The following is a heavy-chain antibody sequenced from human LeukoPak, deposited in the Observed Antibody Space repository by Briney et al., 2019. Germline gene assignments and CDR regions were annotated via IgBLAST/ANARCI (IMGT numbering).Heavy chain of an antibody. D-gene: IGHD2-21*02. V-gene: IGHV5-51*01. CDR2: IYPGDSDT. CDR1: GYSFTSYW. J-gene: IGHJ2*01. Sequence: GESLKISCKGSGYSFTSYWIGWVRQMPGKGLEWMGIIYPGDSDTRYSPSFQGQVTISADKSISTAYLQWSSLKASDTAMYYCASGSYYCGGDCHWDWYFDLWGRGTLVTVSS. CDR3: ASGSYYCGGDCHWDWYFDL.